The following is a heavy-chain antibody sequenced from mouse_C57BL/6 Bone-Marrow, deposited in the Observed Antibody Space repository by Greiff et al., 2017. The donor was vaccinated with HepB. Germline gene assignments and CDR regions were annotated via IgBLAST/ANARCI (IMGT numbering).Heavy chain of an antibody. CDR3: ARRIYPP. Sequence: EVKLVESGGDLVKPGGSLKLSCAASGYTFSSYGMSWVRQTPVKRLEWVGTISSGDSYTYYPDSVKGRFTISRDNAKNTLYLQMSSLKSEDTAMYYCARRIYPPWGQGTLVTVSA. CDR2: ISSGDSYT. J-gene: IGHJ3*01. D-gene: IGHD2-1*01. V-gene: IGHV5-6*02. CDR1: GYTFSSYG.